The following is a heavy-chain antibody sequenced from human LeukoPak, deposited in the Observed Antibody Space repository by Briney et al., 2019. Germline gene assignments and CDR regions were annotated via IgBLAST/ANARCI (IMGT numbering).Heavy chain of an antibody. Sequence: GASVKVSCKASGGTFSSYAISWVRQAPGQGLEWMGIINPSGSKTYYAQKFQGRVTMTRDMSTSTVYMELSSLRSEDTAVYYCAGDRSDAGEPDNWFDPWGQGTLVTVSS. J-gene: IGHJ5*02. CDR1: GGTFSSYA. CDR3: AGDRSDAGEPDNWFDP. V-gene: IGHV1-46*01. CDR2: INPSGSKT. D-gene: IGHD1-26*01.